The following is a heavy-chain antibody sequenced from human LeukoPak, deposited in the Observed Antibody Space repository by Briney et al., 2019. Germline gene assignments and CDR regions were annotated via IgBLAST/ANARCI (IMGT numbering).Heavy chain of an antibody. CDR1: GGSFSGYY. V-gene: IGHV4-34*01. D-gene: IGHD3-22*01. Sequence: SETLSLTCAVYGGSFSGYYWSWIRQPPGKGLEWIGEINHSGSTNYNPSLKSRVTISVDTSKNQFSLKLGSVTAADTAVYYCARLLYDSSGHYYEFDYWGQGTLVTVSS. J-gene: IGHJ4*02. CDR2: INHSGST. CDR3: ARLLYDSSGHYYEFDY.